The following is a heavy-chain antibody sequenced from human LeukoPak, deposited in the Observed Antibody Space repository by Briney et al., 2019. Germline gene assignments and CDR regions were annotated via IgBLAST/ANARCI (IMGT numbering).Heavy chain of an antibody. CDR1: GFTFSSYW. CDR2: IKQDGSEK. CDR3: ARGRIRSNKAMVRGNAFDI. Sequence: GSLRLSCAASGFTFSSYWMSWVRQAPGKGLEWVANIKQDGSEKYYVDSVKGRFTISRDNAKNSLYLQMNSLRAEDTAVYYCARGRIRSNKAMVRGNAFDIWGQGTMVTVSS. V-gene: IGHV3-7*03. D-gene: IGHD3-10*01. J-gene: IGHJ3*02.